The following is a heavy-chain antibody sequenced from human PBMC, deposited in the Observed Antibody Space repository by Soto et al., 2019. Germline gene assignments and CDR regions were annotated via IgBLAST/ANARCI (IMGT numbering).Heavy chain of an antibody. Sequence: QVQLVQSGAEVKKPGASVKVSCKASGYTFTSHGITWVRQAPGQGLEWMGWISASSGHTNYAQKFQGRVSMTTDTSRGTVFMELRSLRSDATAVYYCSVPSHCSGGRCYSRYYIYGMDVWGQGATVTVSS. CDR2: ISASSGHT. D-gene: IGHD2-15*01. CDR3: SVPSHCSGGRCYSRYYIYGMDV. J-gene: IGHJ6*02. CDR1: GYTFTSHG. V-gene: IGHV1-18*01.